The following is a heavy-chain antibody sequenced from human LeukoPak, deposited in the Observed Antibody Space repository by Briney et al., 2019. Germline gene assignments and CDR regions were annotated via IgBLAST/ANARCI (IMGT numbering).Heavy chain of an antibody. CDR2: INPNGGGT. CDR3: ARENNSGWYRKAAFDY. Sequence: ASVKVSCKASGYTFTGYYIYWVRQAPGQGLEWMGWINPNGGGTNYAQNFQGRVTLTRDTSISTAYMEVSRLESDDTAVYYCARENNSGWYRKAAFDYWRQGTLVTVTS. J-gene: IGHJ4*02. CDR1: GYTFTGYY. V-gene: IGHV1-2*02. D-gene: IGHD6-19*01.